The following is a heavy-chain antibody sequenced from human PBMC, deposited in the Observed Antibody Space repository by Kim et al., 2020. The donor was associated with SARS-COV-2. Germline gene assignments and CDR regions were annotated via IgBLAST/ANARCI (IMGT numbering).Heavy chain of an antibody. CDR3: ARGVAAAGKYYYYYGMDV. CDR2: INHSGSA. Sequence: SETLSLTCAVYGGSFSGYYWSWIRQPPGKGLEWIGEINHSGSANYNPSLKSRVTISVDTSKNQFSLKLSSVTAADTAVYYCARGVAAAGKYYYYYGMDVWGQGTTVTVSS. D-gene: IGHD6-13*01. V-gene: IGHV4-34*01. CDR1: GGSFSGYY. J-gene: IGHJ6*02.